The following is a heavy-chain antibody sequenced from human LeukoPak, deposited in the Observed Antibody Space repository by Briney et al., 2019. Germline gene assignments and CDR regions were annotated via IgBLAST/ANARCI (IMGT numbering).Heavy chain of an antibody. CDR3: VRQVFGGKCYYDY. CDR2: TKNKASSYTT. Sequence: SGGSLRLSCVVSGFTFSDHFMDWVRQAPGKGLEWVGRTKNKASSYTTDYAASVKGRFTISRDDSKNSLYLQMNSLKTEDSAVYLCVRQVFGGKCYYDYWGQGALVTVSS. V-gene: IGHV3-72*01. D-gene: IGHD2-15*01. CDR1: GFTFSDHF. J-gene: IGHJ4*02.